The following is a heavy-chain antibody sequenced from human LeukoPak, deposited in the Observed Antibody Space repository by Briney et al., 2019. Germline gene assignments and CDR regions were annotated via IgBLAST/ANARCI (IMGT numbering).Heavy chain of an antibody. Sequence: PGGSLRLSCAASGFTFSTYWMHWVRQAPGKGPVWVSRISGDGSSTDYADSVKGRFTISRDNAKNTLYLQMNSLRAEDTAVYYCARTSPFDYWGQGALVTVSS. CDR1: GFTFSTYW. CDR3: ARTSPFDY. V-gene: IGHV3-74*01. CDR2: ISGDGSST. J-gene: IGHJ4*02.